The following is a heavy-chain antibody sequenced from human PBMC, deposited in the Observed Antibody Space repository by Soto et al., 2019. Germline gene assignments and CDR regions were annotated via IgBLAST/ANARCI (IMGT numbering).Heavy chain of an antibody. Sequence: GWSLRLSCASSVFTFISYSMNWVRQAPGKGLEWVSSISSSSSYIYYADSVKGRFTISRDNAKNSLYLQMNSLRAEDTAVYYCARVAHRATWGQGTLVTVSS. J-gene: IGHJ4*02. CDR2: ISSSSSYI. CDR1: VFTFISYS. V-gene: IGHV3-21*01. D-gene: IGHD5-12*01. CDR3: ARVAHRAT.